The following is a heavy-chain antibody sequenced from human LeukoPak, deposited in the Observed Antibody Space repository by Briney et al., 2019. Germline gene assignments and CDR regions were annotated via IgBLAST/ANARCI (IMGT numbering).Heavy chain of an antibody. D-gene: IGHD2-2*01. Sequence: PGGSLRLSCAASGFTFRNYAMHWVRQAPGKGLEWVAVILYDGSNKYYADSVKGRFTISRDNSRNTLFLQMDSLRAEDTAVYYCARGDCSSTSCPIWGWGQGTLVTVSS. V-gene: IGHV3-30-3*01. CDR1: GFTFRNYA. CDR3: ARGDCSSTSCPIWG. J-gene: IGHJ4*02. CDR2: ILYDGSNK.